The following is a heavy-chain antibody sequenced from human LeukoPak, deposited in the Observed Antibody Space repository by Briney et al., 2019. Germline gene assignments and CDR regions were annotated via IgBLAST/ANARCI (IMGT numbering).Heavy chain of an antibody. J-gene: IGHJ3*02. Sequence: SETLSLTCAVYGGSFSGYYWSWIRQPPGKGLEWIGEINHSGSTNYNPSLKSRVTISVDTSKNQFSLKLSSVTAADTAVYYCARGPNWELMSFDIWGQGTMVTVSS. CDR2: INHSGST. V-gene: IGHV4-34*01. CDR1: GGSFSGYY. CDR3: ARGPNWELMSFDI. D-gene: IGHD1-26*01.